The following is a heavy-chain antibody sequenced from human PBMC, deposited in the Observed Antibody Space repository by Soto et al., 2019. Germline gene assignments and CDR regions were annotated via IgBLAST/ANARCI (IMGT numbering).Heavy chain of an antibody. V-gene: IGHV3-23*01. CDR1: GFTFSNYA. J-gene: IGHJ4*02. Sequence: EVQLLESGGGLVQPGGSLRLSCAASGFTFSNYAMSWVRQTPGKGLEWVSTISGGGGNAYYPDSVKGRFTIHRDNSKDTVYLQMNSLRAEDTAIYYCAKERLGRGADYWGQGALVTVTS. CDR3: AKERLGRGADY. CDR2: ISGGGGNA.